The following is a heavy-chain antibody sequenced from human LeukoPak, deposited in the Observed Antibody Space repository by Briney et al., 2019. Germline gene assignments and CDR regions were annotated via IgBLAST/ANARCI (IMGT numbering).Heavy chain of an antibody. CDR2: IYYSGST. CDR3: ARTTEGGYTYGYFYYYYMDV. CDR1: GDSITYFY. D-gene: IGHD5-18*01. Sequence: KPSETLSLTCSVSGDSITYFYWSWIRQAAGKGLEWIGYIYYSGSTNYNPSLKSRVTISVDTSKNQFSLKLSSVTAADTAVYYCARTTEGGYTYGYFYYYYMDVWGKGTTVTISS. J-gene: IGHJ6*03. V-gene: IGHV4-59*01.